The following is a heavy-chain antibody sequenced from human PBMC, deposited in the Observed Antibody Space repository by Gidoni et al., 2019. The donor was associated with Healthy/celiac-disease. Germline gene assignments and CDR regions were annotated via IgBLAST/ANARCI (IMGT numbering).Heavy chain of an antibody. V-gene: IGHV3-48*03. CDR3: ARDSFWGYYYYGMDV. CDR2: ISSSGSTI. J-gene: IGHJ6*02. Sequence: EVQLVESGGGLVQPGGSLRLSCAASGFTFSSYEMNWVRQAPGKGLEWVSYISSSGSTIYYADSVKGRFTISRDNAKNSLYLQMNSLRAEDTAVYYCARDSFWGYYYYGMDVWGQGTTVTVSS. D-gene: IGHD3-16*01. CDR1: GFTFSSYE.